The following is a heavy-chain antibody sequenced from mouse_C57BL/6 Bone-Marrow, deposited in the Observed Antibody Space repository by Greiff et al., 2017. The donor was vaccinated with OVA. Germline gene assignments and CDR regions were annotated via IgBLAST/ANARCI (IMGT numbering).Heavy chain of an antibody. Sequence: VQLKQSGPELVKPGASVKISCKASGYTFTDYYMNWVKQSHGKSLEWIGDINPNNGGTSYNQKFKGKATLTVDKSSSTAYMELRSLTSEDSAVYYCARYYYGSSYNWYFDVWGTGTTVTVSS. CDR2: INPNNGGT. V-gene: IGHV1-26*01. CDR3: ARYYYGSSYNWYFDV. D-gene: IGHD1-1*01. CDR1: GYTFTDYY. J-gene: IGHJ1*03.